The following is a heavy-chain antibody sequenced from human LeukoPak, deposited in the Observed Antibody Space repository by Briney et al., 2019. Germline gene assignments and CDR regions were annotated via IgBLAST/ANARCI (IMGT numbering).Heavy chain of an antibody. V-gene: IGHV3-21*04. CDR2: ISTSSSYI. CDR1: GITFSRYS. J-gene: IGHJ6*03. D-gene: IGHD3-9*01. CDR3: AKQGRDWLRDYYYYMDV. Sequence: GGSLRLSCAASGITFSRYSMNWVRQALGKGLEWVSSISTSSSYIYYADSVKGRFTISRHNAKNSLYLQMNSLRAEDTAVYYCAKQGRDWLRDYYYYMDVWGKGITVTISS.